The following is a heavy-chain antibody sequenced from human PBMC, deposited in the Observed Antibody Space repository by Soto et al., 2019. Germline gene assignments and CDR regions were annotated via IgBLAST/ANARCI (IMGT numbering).Heavy chain of an antibody. D-gene: IGHD4-17*01. CDR3: ASGTVMAHDFGDH. J-gene: IGHJ4*02. V-gene: IGHV3-74*01. CDR1: GFTFSNYW. Sequence: EVQLVESGGGLVQPGGSLRLSCAASGFTFSNYWMHWVRQVPRKGLVWVSRISSDGSSTSYADSVKGRFIISRDNAKNTLYLQVNSLRAEETAVYSCASGTVMAHDFGDHWGQGTLVAVSS. CDR2: ISSDGSST.